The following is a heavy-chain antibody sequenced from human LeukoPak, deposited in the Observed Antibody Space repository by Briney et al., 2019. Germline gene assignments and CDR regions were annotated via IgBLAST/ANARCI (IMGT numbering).Heavy chain of an antibody. J-gene: IGHJ3*02. CDR3: ARDLYSSRTNDAFVI. D-gene: IGHD6-13*01. V-gene: IGHV4-39*07. CDR2: IYYSGST. CDR1: GVSIRSSSYY. Sequence: SETLSLTCTVSGVSIRSSSYYWGWIRQPPGKGLEWIGSIYYSGSTYYNPSLKSRVTISVGTSKNQFSLKLSSVTAADTAVYYCARDLYSSRTNDAFVIWGRGTMVTVSS.